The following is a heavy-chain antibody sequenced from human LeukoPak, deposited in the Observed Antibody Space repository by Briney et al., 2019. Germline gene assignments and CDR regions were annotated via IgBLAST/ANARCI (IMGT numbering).Heavy chain of an antibody. V-gene: IGHV3-74*01. D-gene: IGHD1-26*01. J-gene: IGHJ4*02. CDR1: GFNFSSYW. CDR2: IKSDGSST. Sequence: GGSLRLSCAGSGFNFSSYWMYWVRQAPGKGLVWVSRIKSDGSSTSYADSVKGRFTISRDNSKNTLYLQMNSLRAEDTAVYYCAKDKEGAVGATEFDYWGQGTLVTVSS. CDR3: AKDKEGAVGATEFDY.